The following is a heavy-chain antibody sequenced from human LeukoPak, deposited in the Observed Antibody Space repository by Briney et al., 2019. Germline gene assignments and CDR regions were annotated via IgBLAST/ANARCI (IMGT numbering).Heavy chain of an antibody. V-gene: IGHV3-7*01. J-gene: IGHJ4*02. D-gene: IGHD6-19*01. CDR2: MKQDGSAK. CDR1: GFTFSTYW. Sequence: GGSLRLSCAASGFTFSTYWMTWVRQAPGKGLEWVANMKQDGSAKYYADSVKGRFTISRDNSKNTLYLQMNSLRAEDTAVYYCAKDPQQWLVRGYFDYWGQGTLVTVSS. CDR3: AKDPQQWLVRGYFDY.